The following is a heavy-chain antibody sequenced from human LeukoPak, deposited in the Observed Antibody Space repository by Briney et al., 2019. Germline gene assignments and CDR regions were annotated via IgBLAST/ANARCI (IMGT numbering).Heavy chain of an antibody. CDR3: ARQTAATITGYYFYMDV. J-gene: IGHJ6*03. CDR2: FYYSGST. V-gene: IGHV4-59*05. D-gene: IGHD5-12*01. CDR1: GDSISNYY. Sequence: PSETLSLTCTVSGDSISNYYWSWIRQPAGKGLEWIGTFYYSGSTYYNPSLNSRVTISVDTSKNQFSLCLSSVTAADTAVYYCARQTAATITGYYFYMDVWGKGTTVTVSS.